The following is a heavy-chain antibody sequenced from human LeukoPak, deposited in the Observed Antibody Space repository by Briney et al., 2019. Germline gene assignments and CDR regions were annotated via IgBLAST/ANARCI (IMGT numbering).Heavy chain of an antibody. V-gene: IGHV3-48*03. CDR3: ARAAHYDSSGYYRPDY. CDR2: ISSSGSAK. Sequence: GGSLRLSCAASGFTFSSHEMNWVRQAPGKGLEWVSYISSSGSAKYYADSVKGRFTISRDNAKNCLDLQMTSLTAEDTAVYYCARAAHYDSSGYYRPDYSGQGTLVTASS. CDR1: GFTFSSHE. J-gene: IGHJ4*02. D-gene: IGHD3-22*01.